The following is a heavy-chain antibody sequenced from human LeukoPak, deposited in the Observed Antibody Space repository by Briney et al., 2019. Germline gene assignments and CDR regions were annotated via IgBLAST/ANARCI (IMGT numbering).Heavy chain of an antibody. V-gene: IGHV3-7*01. CDR3: ARVYTRDNYNRRFAFDI. J-gene: IGHJ3*02. D-gene: IGHD5-24*01. CDR1: GLSFSGYW. Sequence: GGSLRLSCSASGLSFSGYWMTWVRQAPGKGLEWVANIKQDGSEEYYVDSVKGRFTISRDNARNSVFLQMNSLRADDTALYYCARVYTRDNYNRRFAFDIWGQGTRVAVSS. CDR2: IKQDGSEE.